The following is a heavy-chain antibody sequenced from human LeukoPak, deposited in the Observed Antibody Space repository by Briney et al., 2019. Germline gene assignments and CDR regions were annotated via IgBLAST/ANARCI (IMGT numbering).Heavy chain of an antibody. CDR1: GFTFSTYW. D-gene: IGHD3-16*01. Sequence: GGSLRLSCAASGFTFSTYWMSWVRQAPGKGLEWVSAISGSGGRTYYADSVKGRFTISRDNSKNTLYLQMNSLRAEDTAVYYCAKDRYNDYYFDYWGQGTLVTVSS. J-gene: IGHJ4*02. CDR2: ISGSGGRT. CDR3: AKDRYNDYYFDY. V-gene: IGHV3-23*01.